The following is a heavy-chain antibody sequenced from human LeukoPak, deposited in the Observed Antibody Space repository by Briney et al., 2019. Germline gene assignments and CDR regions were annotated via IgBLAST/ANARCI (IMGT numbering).Heavy chain of an antibody. D-gene: IGHD6-19*01. CDR2: ISSSSSTI. J-gene: IGHJ4*02. Sequence: GGSLRLSCAASGFTFTDYYMSWIRQAPGKGLEWVSYISSSSSTIYYADSVKGRFTISRDNAKNSLYLQMNSLRAEDTAVYYCASFLSGWYVFDYWGQGTLVTVSS. CDR3: ASFLSGWYVFDY. CDR1: GFTFTDYY. V-gene: IGHV3-11*04.